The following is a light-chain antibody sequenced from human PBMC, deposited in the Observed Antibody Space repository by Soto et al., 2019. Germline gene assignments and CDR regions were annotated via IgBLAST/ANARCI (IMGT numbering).Light chain of an antibody. CDR1: QSISSW. V-gene: IGKV1-5*03. Sequence: DIQMTQSPSTLSASVGDRVTITCRASQSISSWLAWYQQKPGKAPKLLIYKASSLESGVPSRFSGSGSGTEFTRTISSLQPDDFATYYCQQYNSYCTFGQGTKLEIK. J-gene: IGKJ2*02. CDR3: QQYNSYCT. CDR2: KAS.